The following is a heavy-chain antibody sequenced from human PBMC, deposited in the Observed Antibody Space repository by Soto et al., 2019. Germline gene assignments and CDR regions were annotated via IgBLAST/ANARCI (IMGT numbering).Heavy chain of an antibody. Sequence: DVQLEQSGADVKKPGESLKISCKASVYNFADSWIACVRQMPGKGLQRMGMIYTADSDTRYSPSFQGQVTMSVDKSISTAYPPWGSLKAADTAIYYCARQVRHCIGSSDYLSWLNPWGQGTLVTVSA. V-gene: IGHV5-51*01. D-gene: IGHD6-25*01. CDR2: IYTADSDT. CDR3: ARQVRHCIGSSDYLSWLNP. J-gene: IGHJ5*02. CDR1: VYNFADSW.